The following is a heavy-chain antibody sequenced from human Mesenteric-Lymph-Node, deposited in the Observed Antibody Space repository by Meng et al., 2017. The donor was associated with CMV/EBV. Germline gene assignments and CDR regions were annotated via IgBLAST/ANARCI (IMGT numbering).Heavy chain of an antibody. D-gene: IGHD6-13*01. J-gene: IGHJ5*02. V-gene: IGHV3-30*18. CDR2: IYYDGGNK. CDR3: AKGVAPTGNPNWFDP. Sequence: GGSLRLSCVASGFSFDDYAIHWVRQAPGKGLEWVAVIYYDGGNKYYVDSVKGRFTVSTDNSKNTLYLQMNSLKTEDTAVYYCAKGVAPTGNPNWFDPWGQGTLVTVSS. CDR1: GFSFDDYA.